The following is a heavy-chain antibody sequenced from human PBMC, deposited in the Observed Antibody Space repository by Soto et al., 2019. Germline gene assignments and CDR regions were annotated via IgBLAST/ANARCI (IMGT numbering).Heavy chain of an antibody. CDR3: ARPYCSAWSFNLYGMDV. D-gene: IGHD2-15*01. J-gene: IGHJ6*02. Sequence: EVQLVQSGAEVKKPGDSLRISCKGSGYSFTSYWITWVRQVPGKGLEWMGAIDPSDSYTNYSPSFQGHVTISTDTSIGAAYLQWSSPKASDTATYYGARPYCSAWSFNLYGMDVWGQGTTVTVSS. CDR2: IDPSDSYT. CDR1: GYSFTSYW. V-gene: IGHV5-10-1*03.